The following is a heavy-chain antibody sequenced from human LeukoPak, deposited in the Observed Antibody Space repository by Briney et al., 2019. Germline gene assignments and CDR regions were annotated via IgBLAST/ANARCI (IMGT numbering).Heavy chain of an antibody. J-gene: IGHJ5*02. CDR3: ARGYSSGYWNWFDP. CDR2: TYYKSKWYN. D-gene: IGHD6-19*01. Sequence: SPTLSLTFAISGDSVSSNSAAWNWIRQSPSRGLEWLGRTYYKSKWYNDYAVSVKSRITINPDTSKNQFSLQLNSVTPEDTAVYYCARGYSSGYWNWFDPWGQGTLVTVSS. CDR1: GDSVSSNSAA. V-gene: IGHV6-1*01.